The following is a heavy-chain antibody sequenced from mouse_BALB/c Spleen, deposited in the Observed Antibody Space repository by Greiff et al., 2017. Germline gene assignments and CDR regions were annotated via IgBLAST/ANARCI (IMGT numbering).Heavy chain of an antibody. V-gene: IGHV5-17*02. Sequence: EVQLVESGGGLVQPGGSRKLSCAASGFTFSSFGMHWVRQAPAKGLEWVAYISSGSSTIYYADTVKGRFTISRDNPKNTLFLQLTSLRSEDTAMYYCASTKLGRWFDYWGQGTLVTVSA. J-gene: IGHJ3*01. CDR3: ASTKLGRWFDY. CDR1: GFTFSSFG. D-gene: IGHD4-1*01. CDR2: ISSGSSTI.